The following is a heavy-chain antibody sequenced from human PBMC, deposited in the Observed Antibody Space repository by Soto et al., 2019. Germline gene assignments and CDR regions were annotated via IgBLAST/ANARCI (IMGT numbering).Heavy chain of an antibody. CDR2: INHSGST. CDR3: ARVTPYIRRSYYYYAMDV. D-gene: IGHD3-16*01. V-gene: IGHV4-34*01. J-gene: IGHJ6*02. Sequence: SETLSLTCAVYGGSFSGYYWSWIRQPPGKGLEWIGEINHSGSTNYNPSLKSRVTISVDTSKNQFSLKLSSVTAADTAVYYCARVTPYIRRSYYYYAMDVWGQGTMVTVSS. CDR1: GGSFSGYY.